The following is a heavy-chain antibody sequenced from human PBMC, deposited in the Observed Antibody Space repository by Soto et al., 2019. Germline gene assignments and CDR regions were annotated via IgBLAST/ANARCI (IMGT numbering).Heavy chain of an antibody. CDR3: ARANGIAARRKWFDP. D-gene: IGHD6-6*01. CDR2: ISSSSSYI. V-gene: IGHV3-21*01. J-gene: IGHJ5*02. Sequence: GGSLRLSCAASGFTFSSYSINWVRQAPWKGLEWVSSISSSSSYIYYADSVKGRFTISRDNAKKSLYLQMNSLRAEDTAVYYCARANGIAARRKWFDPWGQGTLVAVCS. CDR1: GFTFSSYS.